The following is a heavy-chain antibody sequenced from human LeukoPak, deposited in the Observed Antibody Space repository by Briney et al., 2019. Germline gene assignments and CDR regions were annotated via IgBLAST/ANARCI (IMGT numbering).Heavy chain of an antibody. CDR2: INHSGST. CDR3: ARGIGLSYYDFWSGYYTVSDYFDY. J-gene: IGHJ4*02. CDR1: GGSFSGYY. D-gene: IGHD3-3*01. Sequence: SETLSLTCAVYGGSFSGYYWSWIRQPPGKGLEWIGEINHSGSTNYNPSLKSRVTISVDPSKNQFSLKLSSVTAADTAVYYCARGIGLSYYDFWSGYYTVSDYFDYWGQGTLVTVSS. V-gene: IGHV4-34*01.